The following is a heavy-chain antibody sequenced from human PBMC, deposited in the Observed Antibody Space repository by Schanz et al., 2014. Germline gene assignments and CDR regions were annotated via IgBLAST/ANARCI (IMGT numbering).Heavy chain of an antibody. CDR2: INVGNGNM. V-gene: IGHV1-3*01. D-gene: IGHD5-12*01. CDR3: ARDLAVDTGYVVHYDYYGMDV. CDR1: GYTFTSYS. J-gene: IGHJ6*02. Sequence: QVQLVQSGAEVKKPGASVKVSCKASGYTFTSYSIHWVRQAPGQGLEWMGWINVGNGNMKYSQKFQGRVTITRDTAASTAYMELTSLRSEDTAVYFCARDLAVDTGYVVHYDYYGMDVWGQGTTVIVSS.